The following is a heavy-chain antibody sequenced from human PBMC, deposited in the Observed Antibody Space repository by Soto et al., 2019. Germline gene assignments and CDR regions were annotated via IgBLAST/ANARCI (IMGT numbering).Heavy chain of an antibody. Sequence: SETLSLTCTVSGGSVISGFYYWTWIRQSSGKGPEWIGYIYYSGTTSYNPSLKSRVTMSRDTSKNLFSLELNSVTAADTAVYYCARGRYSYGHFDFWGRGTLVTVS. CDR1: GGSVISGFYY. J-gene: IGHJ4*02. CDR2: IYYSGTT. V-gene: IGHV4-61*01. CDR3: ARGRYSYGHFDF. D-gene: IGHD5-18*01.